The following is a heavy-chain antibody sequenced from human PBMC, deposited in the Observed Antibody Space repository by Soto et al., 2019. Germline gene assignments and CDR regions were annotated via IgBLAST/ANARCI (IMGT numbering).Heavy chain of an antibody. CDR3: VRHFSSCTSDNCES. J-gene: IGHJ1*01. CDR2: IDPSDSYT. Sequence: EEQLVQSGAEVKKPGESLRISCKQSGYRITSYWISWVRQMPGKGLEWMGQIDPSDSYTNYSPSFQGHVTISGDKSICTAYLQWSSLKASDTAMYYCVRHFSSCTSDNCESWGQVTLVTVSS. V-gene: IGHV5-10-1*01. CDR1: GYRITSYW. D-gene: IGHD1-1*01.